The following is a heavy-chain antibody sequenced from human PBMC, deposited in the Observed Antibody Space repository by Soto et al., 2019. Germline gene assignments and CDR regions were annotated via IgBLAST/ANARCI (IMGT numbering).Heavy chain of an antibody. CDR2: IYYSGST. Sequence: PSETLSLTCTVSGGSISSYYWSWIRQPPGKGLEWIGYIYYSGSTNYNPSLKSRVTISVDTSKNQFSLKLSSVTAADTAVYYCARDRGGITGTETYYYYSGMHVWGQGTTVTVSS. D-gene: IGHD1-7*01. CDR1: GGSISSYY. J-gene: IGHJ6*02. CDR3: ARDRGGITGTETYYYYSGMHV. V-gene: IGHV4-59*01.